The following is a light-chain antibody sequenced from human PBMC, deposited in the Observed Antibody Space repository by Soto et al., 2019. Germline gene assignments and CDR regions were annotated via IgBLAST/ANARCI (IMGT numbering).Light chain of an antibody. CDR3: QQYGSSPPT. J-gene: IGKJ1*01. CDR2: GAS. V-gene: IGKV3-20*01. Sequence: EIVLTQSPGTLSLSPGERATLSCRASQSVSSSYLAWYQQKPGQAPRLLIYGASSGATGIPDRFSGSGSGTDFTLTISSLEPEDFAVYYCQQYGSSPPTFGQGTKVEIK. CDR1: QSVSSSY.